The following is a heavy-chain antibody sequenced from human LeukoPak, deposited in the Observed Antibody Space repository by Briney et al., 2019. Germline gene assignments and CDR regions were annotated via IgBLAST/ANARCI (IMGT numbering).Heavy chain of an antibody. CDR2: IFYSGNT. V-gene: IGHV4-59*01. CDR3: ARAKKTVAGFFDF. D-gene: IGHD6-19*01. Sequence: SETLSLTCTVSEDSISSYYWSWIRQSPGKGLEWIGYIFYSGNTNYNPSLKSRVSMSVDTSKNQLSLKLNSVTAADTAVYYCARAKKTVAGFFDFWGQGALVTVSS. J-gene: IGHJ4*02. CDR1: EDSISSYY.